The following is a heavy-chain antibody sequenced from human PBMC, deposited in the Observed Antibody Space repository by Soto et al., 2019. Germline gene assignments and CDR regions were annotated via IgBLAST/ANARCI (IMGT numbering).Heavy chain of an antibody. D-gene: IGHD3-3*01. CDR1: GYTFTSYD. CDR3: AREGRRFLEWLPPLTRDKRYYFDY. CDR2: NPNSGNT. J-gene: IGHJ4*02. Sequence: ASVKVSCKASGYTFTSYDINWVRQATGQGLEWMGWNPNSGNTGYAQKFQGRVTMTRNTSISTAYMELSSLRSEDTAVYYCAREGRRFLEWLPPLTRDKRYYFDYWGQGTLVTVSS. V-gene: IGHV1-8*01.